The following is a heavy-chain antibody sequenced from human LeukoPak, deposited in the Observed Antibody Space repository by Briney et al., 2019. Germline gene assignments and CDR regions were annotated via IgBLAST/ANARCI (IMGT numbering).Heavy chain of an antibody. CDR1: GYTFTSYL. Sequence: ASVKVSCKASGYTFTSYLIHWVRQAPGQRLEWIGWINVGNDNTKYSQNFQGRVTITRDTSASTAYMELSSLRAEDTAVYYCARDSIWGSGTYGFDYWGQGALVTVSS. CDR3: ARDSIWGSGTYGFDY. CDR2: INVGNDNT. D-gene: IGHD1-26*01. J-gene: IGHJ4*02. V-gene: IGHV1-3*01.